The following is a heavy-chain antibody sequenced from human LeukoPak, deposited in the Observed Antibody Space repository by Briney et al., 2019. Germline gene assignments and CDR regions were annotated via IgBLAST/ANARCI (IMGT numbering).Heavy chain of an antibody. J-gene: IGHJ4*02. CDR2: THYSGST. V-gene: IGHV4-59*01. CDR1: GGSISGYY. D-gene: IGHD5-18*01. Sequence: SETLSLTCTVSGGSISGYYWSWIRQPPGKGLEWIGYTHYSGSTNYNPSLKSRVAISVVTSKNQFSLKLRYVTVAGTAVYYCARVERGYSYGSLDYWGRGTLVTVSS. CDR3: ARVERGYSYGSLDY.